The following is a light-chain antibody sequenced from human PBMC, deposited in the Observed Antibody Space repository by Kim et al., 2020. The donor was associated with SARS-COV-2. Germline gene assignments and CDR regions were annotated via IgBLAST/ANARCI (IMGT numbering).Light chain of an antibody. CDR1: QDISHY. J-gene: IGKJ1*01. CDR3: QSYNSDPWT. CDR2: AAS. Sequence: GDRVTITCRASQDISHYLAWFQQKPGEAPKLLIYAASALHSEVPSRFSGSGSGTDFTLTISSLQPEAVATFYCQSYNSDPWTFG. V-gene: IGKV1-27*01.